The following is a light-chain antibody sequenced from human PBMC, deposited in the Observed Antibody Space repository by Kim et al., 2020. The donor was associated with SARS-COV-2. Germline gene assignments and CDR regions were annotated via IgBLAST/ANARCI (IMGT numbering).Light chain of an antibody. J-gene: IGKJ4*01. CDR3: LQHNDVPLT. CDR1: QGITNC. Sequence: ASVVDRITITCRASQGITNCLSLYQQKPGRAPKCLIFAASSLQSGVPPRFSGSGSGTEFTLTISSLQPEDFATYFCLQHNDVPLTFGGGTKVDIK. V-gene: IGKV1-17*01. CDR2: AAS.